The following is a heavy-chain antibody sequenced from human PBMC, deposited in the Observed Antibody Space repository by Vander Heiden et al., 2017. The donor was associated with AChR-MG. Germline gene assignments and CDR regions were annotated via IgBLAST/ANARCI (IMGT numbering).Heavy chain of an antibody. D-gene: IGHD4-4*01. CDR2: IWYDGSNK. CDR1: GFTFSSYG. J-gene: IGHJ4*02. CDR3: ARLGEATVTTIAVDY. V-gene: IGHV3-33*01. Sequence: QVQLVESGGGVVQPGRPLRLSCAASGFTFSSYGMHWVRQAPGKGLEWVAVIWYDGSNKYYADSVKGRFTISRDNSKNTLYLQMNSLRAEDTAVYYCARLGEATVTTIAVDYWGQGTLVTVSS.